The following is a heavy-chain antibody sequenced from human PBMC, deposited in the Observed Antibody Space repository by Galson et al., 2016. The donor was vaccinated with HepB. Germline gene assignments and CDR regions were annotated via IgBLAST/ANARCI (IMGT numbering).Heavy chain of an antibody. CDR2: IDSVANT. Sequence: SLRLSCAASGFTVSGNHMSWVRQAPGKGLEWVSLIDSVANTYYADPVRGRFSISRDSSKNTLYLQMNSLRVEDTAVYYCARWETTVTSGGYDYWGQGTLVTVSS. J-gene: IGHJ4*02. CDR3: ARWETTVTSGGYDY. D-gene: IGHD4-17*01. V-gene: IGHV3-53*01. CDR1: GFTVSGNH.